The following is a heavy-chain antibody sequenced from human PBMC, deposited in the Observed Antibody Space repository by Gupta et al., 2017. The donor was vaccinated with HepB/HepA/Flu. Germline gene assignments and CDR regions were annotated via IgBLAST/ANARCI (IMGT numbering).Heavy chain of an antibody. V-gene: IGHV3-23*01. CDR1: GFTFGSSA. CDR3: AKEGGSTPKGRIDY. CDR2: ISGGSTT. Sequence: EVHLLESGGGLVQPGGSLRLSCATSGFTFGSSAMTWVRQAPGKGLEWVSAISGGSTTYYADSVKGRFTISRDNSKNTLYLQMNSLRAEDTAVYFCAKEGGSTPKGRIDYWGQGTLVTVSS. D-gene: IGHD6-25*01. J-gene: IGHJ4*02.